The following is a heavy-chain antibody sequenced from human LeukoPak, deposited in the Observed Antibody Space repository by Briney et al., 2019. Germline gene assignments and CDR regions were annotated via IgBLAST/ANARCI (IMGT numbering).Heavy chain of an antibody. Sequence: GGSLRLSCAASGFTFSDYWMSWVRQAPGKGLEWLAKIKQDGSEKHYVDSVAGRFTISRDNAKTSLFLQMHSLRAEDTAVYYCATTSYFYGMAVWGQGTTVTVSS. CDR3: ATTSYFYGMAV. D-gene: IGHD2-21*01. CDR2: IKQDGSEK. J-gene: IGHJ6*02. V-gene: IGHV3-7*01. CDR1: GFTFSDYW.